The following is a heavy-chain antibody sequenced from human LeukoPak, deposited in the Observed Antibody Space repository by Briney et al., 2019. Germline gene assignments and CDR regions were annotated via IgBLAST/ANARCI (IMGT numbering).Heavy chain of an antibody. Sequence: PGGPLRLSCAGSGFNFSIYGMHWVRQAPGKGLEWVAVICYDGSNEYYADSVGGRFTISRDNSKSTVYLQMNSLRAEDTALYYCAANFDFWGQGTLVTVSS. CDR2: ICYDGSNE. V-gene: IGHV3-33*01. CDR1: GFNFSIYG. J-gene: IGHJ4*02. CDR3: AANFDF. D-gene: IGHD2-15*01.